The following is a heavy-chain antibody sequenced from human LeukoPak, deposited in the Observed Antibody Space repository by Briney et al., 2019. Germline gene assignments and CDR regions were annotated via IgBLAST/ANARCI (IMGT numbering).Heavy chain of an antibody. CDR2: IIPIFGTA. CDR1: GYTFTGHY. CDR3: ARGRTRKYYDSGY. J-gene: IGHJ4*02. D-gene: IGHD5-12*01. Sequence: ASVKVSCKASGYTFTGHYMHWIRQAPGQGLEWMGGIIPIFGTANYAQKFQGRVTITADESTSTTYMELSSLRSEDTAVYYCARGRTRKYYDSGYWGQGTLVTVSS. V-gene: IGHV1-69*13.